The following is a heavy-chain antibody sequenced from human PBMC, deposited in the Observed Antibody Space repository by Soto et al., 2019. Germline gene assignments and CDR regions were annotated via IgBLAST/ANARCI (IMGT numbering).Heavy chain of an antibody. D-gene: IGHD6-13*01. CDR1: GGSISSYC. J-gene: IGHJ4*02. CDR3: ARSTMGFIAAAGFFDY. Sequence: AETLSLTCAVSGGSISSYCLSWIRQPPGKGLEWIGYIYYSGSTNYNPSLKSRVTISVDTSKNQFSLKLSSVTAADTAVYYCARSTMGFIAAAGFFDYWGQGTLVTVSS. V-gene: IGHV4-59*01. CDR2: IYYSGST.